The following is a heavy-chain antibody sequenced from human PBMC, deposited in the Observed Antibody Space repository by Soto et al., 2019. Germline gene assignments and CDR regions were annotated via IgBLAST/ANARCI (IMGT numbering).Heavy chain of an antibody. CDR1: GYTFTSYD. Sequence: QVQLVQSGAEVKKPGASVKVSCKASGYTFTSYDINWVRQATGQGLEWMGWMNPNSGNTGYAQKFQGRVTMTRNTSISTAYMELSSLRSEDTAVYYCARRGYCSGGSCYSQEIDYWGQGTLVTVSS. CDR2: MNPNSGNT. J-gene: IGHJ4*02. V-gene: IGHV1-8*01. CDR3: ARRGYCSGGSCYSQEIDY. D-gene: IGHD2-15*01.